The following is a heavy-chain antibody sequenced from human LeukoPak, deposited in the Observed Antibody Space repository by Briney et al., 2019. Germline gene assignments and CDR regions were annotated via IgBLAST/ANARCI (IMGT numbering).Heavy chain of an antibody. J-gene: IGHJ4*02. V-gene: IGHV3-23*01. Sequence: GGSLRLSCAASGFTFSSYAMSWVRQAAGKGLEWVSAISGSGGSTYYADSVKGRFTISRDNSKNTLYLQMNSLRAEDTAVYYCAKDGPVVVAATPNYWGQGTLVTVSS. CDR2: ISGSGGST. CDR1: GFTFSSYA. CDR3: AKDGPVVVAATPNY. D-gene: IGHD2-15*01.